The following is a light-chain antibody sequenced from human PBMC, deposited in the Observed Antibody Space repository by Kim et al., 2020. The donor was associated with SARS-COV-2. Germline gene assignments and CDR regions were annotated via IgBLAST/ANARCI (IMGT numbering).Light chain of an antibody. Sequence: SASLGDRVTMTCRASQSISTSVNWYRQKPGKAPELLIYAASNLQRGVPSRFSGSGSGTDFTLTISSLQPADCATYYCQQSYSFPLTFGRGTKLEI. CDR1: QSISTS. V-gene: IGKV1-39*01. J-gene: IGKJ4*01. CDR2: AAS. CDR3: QQSYSFPLT.